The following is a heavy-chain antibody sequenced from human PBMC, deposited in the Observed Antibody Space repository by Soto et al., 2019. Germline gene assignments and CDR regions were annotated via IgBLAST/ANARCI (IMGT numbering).Heavy chain of an antibody. V-gene: IGHV4-39*01. CDR3: ARQPTGYPNWFDA. D-gene: IGHD3-9*01. Sequence: QVQLQESGPGLVNPSETLSLTCTVSGGSVTSSTSSWAWVRQPPGKGLHWIGTIVSGHGTYYNPSLESRVTITLDTSKIQFSLELTSVTAADTAVYYCARQPTGYPNWFDAWGRGILVIVSS. CDR2: IVSGHGT. J-gene: IGHJ5*02. CDR1: GGSVTSSTSS.